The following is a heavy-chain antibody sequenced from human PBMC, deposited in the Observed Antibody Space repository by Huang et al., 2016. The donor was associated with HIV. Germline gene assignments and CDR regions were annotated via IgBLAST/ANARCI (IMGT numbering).Heavy chain of an antibody. Sequence: QVQLVQSRAEVKKPGASVKVTCKVSEYTLTQLSIHWLRQPPGKGLVWMGGFGPEIGETRYAQKFEGRVTVTEDTTTETAVMEVSGLRPEDTAVYYCATGFDVFFDFWGQGTLVTVSS. D-gene: IGHD3-9*01. CDR3: ATGFDVFFDF. V-gene: IGHV1-24*01. CDR2: FGPEIGET. J-gene: IGHJ4*02. CDR1: EYTLTQLS.